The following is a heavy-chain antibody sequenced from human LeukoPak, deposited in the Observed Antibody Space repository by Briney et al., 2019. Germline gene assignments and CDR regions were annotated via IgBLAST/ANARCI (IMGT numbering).Heavy chain of an antibody. CDR3: TRASWTYDY. D-gene: IGHD3/OR15-3a*01. J-gene: IGHJ4*02. V-gene: IGHV1-2*02. CDR2: INPNSGGT. CDR1: GYTGTRYN. Sequence: ASVKLSCKASGYTGTRYNMNWVRQAPGQGREGRGWINPNSGGTNYAQKYQGRVSMTRDTAIRTDNMEMRKLRSEDTAVYYCTRASWTYDYWGQGTLVTVSS.